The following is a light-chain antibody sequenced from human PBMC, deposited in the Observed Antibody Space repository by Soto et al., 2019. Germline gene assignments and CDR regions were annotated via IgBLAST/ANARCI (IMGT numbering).Light chain of an antibody. CDR2: DVN. CDR3: TSFTSSSTVV. V-gene: IGLV2-14*01. Sequence: QSALTQPASVSGSPGQSITISCTGTSSDIAAYNHVSWYQQHPGKAPKLLIYDVNNRPSGVSSRFSGSKSGNTASLTISGLQAEDEADYHCTSFTSSSTVVFGGGTQLTVL. CDR1: SSDIAAYNH. J-gene: IGLJ2*01.